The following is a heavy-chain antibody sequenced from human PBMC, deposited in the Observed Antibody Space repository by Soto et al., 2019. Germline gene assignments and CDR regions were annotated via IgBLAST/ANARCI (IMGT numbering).Heavy chain of an antibody. J-gene: IGHJ6*02. CDR2: INPNSGGT. CDR1: GYTFTGYY. CDR3: AREVVVVVAAPYYYGMDV. V-gene: IGHV1-2*02. Sequence: VASVKVSCKXSGYTFTGYYMHWVRQAPGQGLEWMGWINPNSGGTNYAQKFQGRVTMTRDTSISTAYMELSRLRSDDTAVYYCAREVVVVVAAPYYYGMDVWGQGTTVTVSS. D-gene: IGHD2-15*01.